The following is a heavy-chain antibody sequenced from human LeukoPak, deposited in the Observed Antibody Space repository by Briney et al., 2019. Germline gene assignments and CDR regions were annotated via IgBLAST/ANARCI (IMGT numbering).Heavy chain of an antibody. D-gene: IGHD3-22*01. CDR2: ISSSSSYI. Sequence: KSGGSLRLSCAASGFTFSSYSMNWVRQAPGKGLEWVSSISSSSSYIYYADSVKGRFTISRDNAKSSLYLQMNSLRAEDTAVYYCARDSGAYYDSSGYYIFDYWGQGTLVTVSS. CDR3: ARDSGAYYDSSGYYIFDY. V-gene: IGHV3-21*01. J-gene: IGHJ4*02. CDR1: GFTFSSYS.